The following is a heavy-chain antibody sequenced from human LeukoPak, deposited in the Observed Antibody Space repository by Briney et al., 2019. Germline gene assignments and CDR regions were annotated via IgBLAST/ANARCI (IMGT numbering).Heavy chain of an antibody. CDR1: GYTFTGYY. J-gene: IGHJ6*02. Sequence: GASVKVSCKASGYTFTGYYMHWVRQAPGQGLEWMGWINPNSGGTNYAQKFQGRVTMTRDTSIRSVYMELSRLRSDDTAVYYCASPLVQYSSSSYYYYGMDVWGQGATVTVSS. D-gene: IGHD6-13*01. CDR2: INPNSGGT. V-gene: IGHV1-2*02. CDR3: ASPLVQYSSSSYYYYGMDV.